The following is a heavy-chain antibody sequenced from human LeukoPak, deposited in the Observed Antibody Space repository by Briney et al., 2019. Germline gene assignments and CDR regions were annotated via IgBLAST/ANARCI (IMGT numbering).Heavy chain of an antibody. Sequence: PSETLSLTCTVSGGSISSGSYYWSWIRQPAGKGLEWIGRIYTSGSTNYNPSLKSRVTISVDTSKNQFSLKLSSVTAADTAVYYCARDSDYSNYIHWSDPWGQGTLVTVSS. CDR3: ARDSDYSNYIHWSDP. CDR1: GGSISSGSYY. V-gene: IGHV4-61*02. D-gene: IGHD4-11*01. CDR2: IYTSGST. J-gene: IGHJ5*02.